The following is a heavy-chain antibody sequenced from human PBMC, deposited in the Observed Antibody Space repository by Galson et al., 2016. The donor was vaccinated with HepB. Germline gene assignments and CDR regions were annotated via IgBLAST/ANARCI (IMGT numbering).Heavy chain of an antibody. CDR2: IKEDGTPG. CDR1: GFTFSTYW. J-gene: IGHJ6*02. CDR3: ARWGYNYGMDV. Sequence: SLRLSCAVSGFTFSTYWMAWVRQAPAKGLEWVANIKEDGTPGGYVESVRGRFTISRDDTENTLYLQMNSLRPEDTALYYCARWGYNYGMDVWGQGTTVTVSS. V-gene: IGHV3-7*03. D-gene: IGHD3-16*01.